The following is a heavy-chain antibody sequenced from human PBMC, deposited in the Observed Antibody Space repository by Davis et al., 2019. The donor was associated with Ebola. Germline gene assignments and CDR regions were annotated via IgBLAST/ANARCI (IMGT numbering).Heavy chain of an antibody. D-gene: IGHD6-19*01. CDR2: IYYSGST. V-gene: IGHV4-39*07. CDR1: GGSISSSSYY. J-gene: IGHJ4*02. CDR3: ARVRQWLVRLFDY. Sequence: PSETLSLTCTVSGGSISSSSYYWGWIRQPPGKGLEWIGSIYYSGSTYYNPSLKSRVTISVDTSKNQFSLKLSSVTAADTAVYYCARVRQWLVRLFDYWGRGTLVTVSS.